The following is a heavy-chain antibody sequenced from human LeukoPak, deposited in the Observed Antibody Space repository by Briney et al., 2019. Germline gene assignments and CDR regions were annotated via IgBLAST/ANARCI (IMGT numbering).Heavy chain of an antibody. J-gene: IGHJ4*02. D-gene: IGHD6-13*01. CDR3: ARNLIPGQLVVNF. CDR2: IYYTGST. CDR1: GGSISNYY. Sequence: SETLSLTCTVSGGSISNYYWNWIRQPPGKGLEWIGYIYYTGSTNYNPSLKSRVTMSVDTSKNQFSLNLQSVTPEDTAVYYCARNLIPGQLVVNFWGQGTLVTVSS. V-gene: IGHV4-59*01.